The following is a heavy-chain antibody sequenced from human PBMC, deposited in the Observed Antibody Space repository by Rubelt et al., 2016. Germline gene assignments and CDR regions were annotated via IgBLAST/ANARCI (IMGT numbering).Heavy chain of an antibody. J-gene: IGHJ5*02. D-gene: IGHD2-2*01. CDR2: INHSGST. Sequence: QVQLQQWGAGLLKPSETLSLTCAVYGGSFSGYYWSWIRQPPGKGLEWIGEINHSGSTNYNPSLKSRVTISVDTSKNQFSRKLSSLTAADTAVYYCARGGIVVVPAAINWFDPWGQGTLVTVSS. CDR3: ARGGIVVVPAAINWFDP. V-gene: IGHV4-34*01. CDR1: GGSFSGYY.